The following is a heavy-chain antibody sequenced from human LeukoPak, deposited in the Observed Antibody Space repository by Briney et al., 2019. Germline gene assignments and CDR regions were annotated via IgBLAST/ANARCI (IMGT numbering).Heavy chain of an antibody. CDR2: IYHTGTT. J-gene: IGHJ6*02. D-gene: IGHD7-27*01. V-gene: IGHV4-59*12. CDR1: GGSISSYY. CDR3: ARDPHWVGPNYGMDV. Sequence: PSETLSLTCTVSGGSISSYYWSWIRQPPGKGLEWIGYIYHTGTTYYNPSLKSRVTISVDTSKNQFSLELSSVTGADTAVYYCARDPHWVGPNYGMDVWGQGTTVTVSS.